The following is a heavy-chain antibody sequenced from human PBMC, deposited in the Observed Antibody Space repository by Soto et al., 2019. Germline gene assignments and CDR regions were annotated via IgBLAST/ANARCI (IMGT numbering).Heavy chain of an antibody. D-gene: IGHD2-2*01. CDR3: ARIGKYQLPNRQRKSSTKPGYYYYYMDV. J-gene: IGHJ6*03. CDR1: GGSFSGYY. V-gene: IGHV4-34*01. CDR2: INHSGST. Sequence: SETLSLTCAVYGGSFSGYYWSWIRQPPGKGLEWIGEINHSGSTNYNPSLKSRVTISVDTSKNQFSLKLSSVTAADTAVYYCARIGKYQLPNRQRKSSTKPGYYYYYMDVWGKGTTVTVSS.